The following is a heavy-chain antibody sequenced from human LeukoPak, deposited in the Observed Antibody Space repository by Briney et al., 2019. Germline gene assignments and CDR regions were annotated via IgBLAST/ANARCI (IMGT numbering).Heavy chain of an antibody. CDR3: AKDWFGELFPYYFDY. V-gene: IGHV3-30*02. D-gene: IGHD3-10*01. CDR2: IRYDGSNK. J-gene: IGHJ4*02. Sequence: PGGSLRLSCAASGFTFSSYGMHWVRQAPGKGLEWVAFIRYDGSNKYYADSVKGRFTISRDNSKNTLYLQMNSLRAEDTAVYYCAKDWFGELFPYYFDYWGQGTLVTVSS. CDR1: GFTFSSYG.